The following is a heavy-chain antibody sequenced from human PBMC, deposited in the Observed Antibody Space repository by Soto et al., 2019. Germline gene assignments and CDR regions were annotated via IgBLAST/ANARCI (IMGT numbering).Heavy chain of an antibody. CDR1: GFSFSGFA. CDR2: IRTKASNYAT. CDR3: TRRRYYYYGLDV. D-gene: IGHD6-25*01. J-gene: IGHJ6*02. V-gene: IGHV3-73*01. Sequence: GGSLRLSCGVSGFSFSGFAVNWVRQAPGKGLEWVGRIRTKASNYATAYGASVKGRFTISRDDSKNTAYLQINSLKIEDTAVYYCTRRRYYYYGLDVWGQGTTVTVS.